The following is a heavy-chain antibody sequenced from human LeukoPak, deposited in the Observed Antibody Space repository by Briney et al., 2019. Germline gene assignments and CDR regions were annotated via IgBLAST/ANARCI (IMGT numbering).Heavy chain of an antibody. D-gene: IGHD1-1*01. Sequence: PSETLSLTCTVSGGSISSYYWSWIRQPAGKGLEWIGRIYTSGSTNYNPSLKSRVTMSVDTSKNQFSLKLSSVTAADTAVYYCAREEVQLERRRYYYGMDVWGQGTTVTVSS. CDR2: IYTSGST. J-gene: IGHJ6*02. CDR1: GGSISSYY. V-gene: IGHV4-4*07. CDR3: AREEVQLERRRYYYGMDV.